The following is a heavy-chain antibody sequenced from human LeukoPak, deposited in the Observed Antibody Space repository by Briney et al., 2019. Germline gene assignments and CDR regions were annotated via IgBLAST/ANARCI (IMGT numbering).Heavy chain of an antibody. Sequence: PGGSLRLSCAASGFTFSSYAMSWVRQAPGNGLEWVSAVSGSGGGTYYADSVKGRFTISRDNSKNTLSLQMNSLRAEDTAVFYCARSIYGSGSYYAFDIWGQGTIVTVSS. V-gene: IGHV3-23*01. CDR2: VSGSGGGT. CDR1: GFTFSSYA. J-gene: IGHJ3*02. D-gene: IGHD3-10*01. CDR3: ARSIYGSGSYYAFDI.